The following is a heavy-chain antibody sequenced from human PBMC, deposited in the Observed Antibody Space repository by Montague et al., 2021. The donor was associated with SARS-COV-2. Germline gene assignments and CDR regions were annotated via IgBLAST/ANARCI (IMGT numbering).Heavy chain of an antibody. Sequence: SETLSLTCAVSGGSFSAYYWSWIRQPPGKGLEWIGEINHSGSTNYNPSLKSRVTMSVDTSKNQFSLKLNSVTVADTAVYYCARLACRRADCFCGWEVFFDSWGQGTMVTVSS. D-gene: IGHD2-21*02. V-gene: IGHV4-34*01. CDR1: GGSFSAYY. CDR3: ARLACRRADCFCGWEVFFDS. CDR2: INHSGST. J-gene: IGHJ4*02.